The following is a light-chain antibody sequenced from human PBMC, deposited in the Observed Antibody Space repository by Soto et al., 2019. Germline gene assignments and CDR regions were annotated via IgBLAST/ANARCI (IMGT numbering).Light chain of an antibody. CDR1: QSVSGTY. V-gene: IGKV3-20*01. J-gene: IGKJ1*01. CDR3: QQYGGSRWT. Sequence: EIVWTQSPGTLSLSPGERATLSCRARQSVSGTYLAWDRQKPGQAPRLLIYGASHRATGIPDRFSGSGSGTDFTLTISRLEPEEFAVYYCQQYGGSRWTFGQGPMVDI. CDR2: GAS.